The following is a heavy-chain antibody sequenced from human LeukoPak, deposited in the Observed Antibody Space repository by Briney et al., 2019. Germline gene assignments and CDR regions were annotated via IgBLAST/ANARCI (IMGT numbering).Heavy chain of an antibody. Sequence: GGSLRLSCAASGFTFRSYAMHWVRQAPGKGLEWEAAISYDGSNKKYADSVKGRFTISRDNSKNTLYLQMNSLRAEDTAVYYCAKGSKLLVITRDHHMDVWGKGTTVTISS. CDR1: GFTFRSYA. CDR2: ISYDGSNK. CDR3: AKGSKLLVITRDHHMDV. J-gene: IGHJ6*03. V-gene: IGHV3-30*04. D-gene: IGHD3-22*01.